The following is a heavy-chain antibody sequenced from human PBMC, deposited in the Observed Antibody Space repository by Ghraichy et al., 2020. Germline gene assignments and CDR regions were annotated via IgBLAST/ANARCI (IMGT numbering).Heavy chain of an antibody. CDR3: ARAAGSAVAFY. Sequence: SETLSLTCTVSGGSISSYYWSWIRQPPGKGLEWIGYIYYSGSTNYNPSLKSRVTISVDTSKNQFSLKLSSVTAADTAVYYCARAAGSAVAFYWGQGTLVTVSS. D-gene: IGHD6-19*01. CDR1: GGSISSYY. CDR2: IYYSGST. V-gene: IGHV4-59*01. J-gene: IGHJ4*02.